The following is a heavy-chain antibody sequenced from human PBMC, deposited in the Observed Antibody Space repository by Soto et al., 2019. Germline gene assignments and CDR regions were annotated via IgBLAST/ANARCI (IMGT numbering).Heavy chain of an antibody. CDR2: INHSGST. D-gene: IGHD3-9*01. CDR3: ARGRTRSYDILTGTKQTYYYYMDV. V-gene: IGHV4-34*01. J-gene: IGHJ6*03. Sequence: SETLSLTCAVYGGSFSGYYWSWIRQPPGKGLEWIGEINHSGSTNYNPSLKSRVTISVDTSKNQFSLKLSSVTAADTAVYYCARGRTRSYDILTGTKQTYYYYMDVWGKGTTVTVSS. CDR1: GGSFSGYY.